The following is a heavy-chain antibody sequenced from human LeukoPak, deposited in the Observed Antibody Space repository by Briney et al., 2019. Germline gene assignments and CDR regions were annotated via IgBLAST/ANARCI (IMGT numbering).Heavy chain of an antibody. Sequence: SGGSLRLSCAASAFTFTSYAMSWVRQAPGKGREWVSAISGSGGSTYYADSVKGRFTISRDNSKNTLYLQMNSLRAEDTAVYYCAKYSSSGSGLANLDYWGQGTLVTVSS. CDR3: AKYSSSGSGLANLDY. V-gene: IGHV3-23*01. CDR1: AFTFTSYA. J-gene: IGHJ4*02. D-gene: IGHD6-13*01. CDR2: ISGSGGST.